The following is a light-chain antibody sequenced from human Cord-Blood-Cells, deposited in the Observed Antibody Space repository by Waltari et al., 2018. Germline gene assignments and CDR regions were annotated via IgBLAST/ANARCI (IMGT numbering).Light chain of an antibody. V-gene: IGLV1-40*01. CDR1: YPHIGEVYD. Sequence: QSVLMQPHYASGASGPRATISCTGSYPHIGEVYDVHLYQPLPGTPPKLLSYGNSNRPAGVPDRFSGSKSGTSASLAITGLQAEDEDDYYCQSYDSSLSGVVFGGGTKLTVL. CDR3: QSYDSSLSGVV. CDR2: GNS. J-gene: IGLJ2*01.